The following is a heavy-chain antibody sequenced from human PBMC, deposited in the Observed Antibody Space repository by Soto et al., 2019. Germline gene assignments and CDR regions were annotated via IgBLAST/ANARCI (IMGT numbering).Heavy chain of an antibody. J-gene: IGHJ5*02. V-gene: IGHV3-48*01. D-gene: IGHD6-19*01. Sequence: GGSLRLSCAASRFTFSSYSMNWVRQAPGKGLEWVSYISSSSRTIYYADSVKGRFTISRDNAKNSLYLQMNSLRAEDTAVYYCAREDRYSSGWYPGGWFDPWGQGTLVTVSS. CDR1: RFTFSSYS. CDR3: AREDRYSSGWYPGGWFDP. CDR2: ISSSSRTI.